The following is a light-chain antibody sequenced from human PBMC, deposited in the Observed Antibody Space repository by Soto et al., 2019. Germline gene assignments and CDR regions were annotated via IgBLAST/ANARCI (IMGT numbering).Light chain of an antibody. CDR2: GTS. Sequence: EVVLTQSPGTLSLSPGERATLSCRASQIFGSSYLAWYQQTPGQPPRLLIFGTSIRAAGVPDRFNGSGSGTDFTLTISSLRSEDMAVDFCQQYGDSPWTFGQGTKVEF. CDR3: QQYGDSPWT. V-gene: IGKV3-20*01. J-gene: IGKJ2*02. CDR1: QIFGSSY.